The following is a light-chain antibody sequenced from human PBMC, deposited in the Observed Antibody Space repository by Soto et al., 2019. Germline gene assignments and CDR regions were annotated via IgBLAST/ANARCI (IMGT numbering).Light chain of an antibody. J-gene: IGLJ1*01. CDR1: SSDVGAYDY. Sequence: QSVLTQPASVSGSPGQSITISCTGTSSDVGAYDYVSWYQQHPGKAPKFMIYEVTNRPPGVSHRFSGSKSGNTASLTISGLQADDEADYYCSSYTSTSTYVFGTGTKVTVL. CDR3: SSYTSTSTYV. CDR2: EVT. V-gene: IGLV2-14*01.